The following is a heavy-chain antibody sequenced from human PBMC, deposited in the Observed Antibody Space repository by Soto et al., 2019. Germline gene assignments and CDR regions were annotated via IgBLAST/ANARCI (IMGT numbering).Heavy chain of an antibody. CDR2: ISAYNGNT. Sequence: QVQLVQSGAEVKKPGASVKVSCKASGYTFTSYGISWVQQAPGQGLEWMGWISAYNGNTNYAQKLQGRVTMTTDTSTSTAYMELRSLRSDDTAVYYCARDPTPRLELRGYYYYGMDVWGQGTTVTVSS. CDR1: GYTFTSYG. D-gene: IGHD1-7*01. V-gene: IGHV1-18*01. J-gene: IGHJ6*02. CDR3: ARDPTPRLELRGYYYYGMDV.